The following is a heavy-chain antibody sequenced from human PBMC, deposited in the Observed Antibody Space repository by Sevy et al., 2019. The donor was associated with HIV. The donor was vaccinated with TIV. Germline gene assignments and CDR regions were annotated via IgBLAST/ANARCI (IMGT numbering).Heavy chain of an antibody. Sequence: SETLSLTCTVSDGSVSGYFWSWIRQPPGRGLEWIGNIHHGGTTKYSPSLKSRLTISIDTSKNQFSLILTSATAADTAVYYCTRLDSSGHSDYWGQGTPVTVSS. D-gene: IGHD3-22*01. V-gene: IGHV4-59*02. J-gene: IGHJ4*02. CDR2: IHHGGTT. CDR1: DGSVSGYF. CDR3: TRLDSSGHSDY.